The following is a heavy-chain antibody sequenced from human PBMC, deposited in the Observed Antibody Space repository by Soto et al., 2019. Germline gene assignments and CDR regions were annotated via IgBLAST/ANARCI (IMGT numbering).Heavy chain of an antibody. CDR1: GGSVRAPDW. J-gene: IGHJ5*01. CDR3: ARVRQGCSANNCYFDP. V-gene: IGHV4-4*02. CDR2: VHISGHN. Sequence: SETLSLTCTLSGGSVRAPDWWNWVRQSPDKGLEWIAEVHISGHNNYNPSLRGRVSVSIDSSKNQFYLNLNSVTAADTAIYYCARVRQGCSANNCYFDPWGQGTQVTVSS. D-gene: IGHD1-1*01.